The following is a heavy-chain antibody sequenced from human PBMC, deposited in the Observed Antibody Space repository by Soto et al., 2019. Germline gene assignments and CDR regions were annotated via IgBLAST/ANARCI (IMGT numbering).Heavy chain of an antibody. V-gene: IGHV1-18*01. CDR1: GYTFTSYG. Sequence: QVQLVQSGAEVKKPGASVKVSCKASGYTFTSYGISWVRQAPGQGLSWMGWISAYNGNTNSAQQLQGRVNMTTDTSTSTAYMELRNLRSDDTALYYCARGYYEFLTGYYSDYWGQGTLVTVSS. CDR3: ARGYYEFLTGYYSDY. J-gene: IGHJ4*02. CDR2: ISAYNGNT. D-gene: IGHD3-9*01.